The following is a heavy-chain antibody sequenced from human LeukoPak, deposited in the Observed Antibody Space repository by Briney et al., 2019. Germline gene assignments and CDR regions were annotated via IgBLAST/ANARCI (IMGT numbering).Heavy chain of an antibody. Sequence: SETLSLTCAVYGGSFSGYYWSWIRQPPGKGLEWIGEINHSGSTNYNPSLKSRVTISVDTSKNQFSLKLSSVTAADTAVYYCARAWHCSGGSCYLFDYWGQGTLVTVSS. CDR2: INHSGST. CDR3: ARAWHCSGGSCYLFDY. D-gene: IGHD2-15*01. J-gene: IGHJ4*02. V-gene: IGHV4-34*01. CDR1: GGSFSGYY.